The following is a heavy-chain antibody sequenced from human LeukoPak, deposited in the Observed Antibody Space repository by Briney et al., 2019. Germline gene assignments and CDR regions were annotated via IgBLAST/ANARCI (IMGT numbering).Heavy chain of an antibody. CDR3: ARXQEGFDY. CDR2: IYPRDGST. V-gene: IGHV1-46*01. CDR1: GYTFTSNY. J-gene: IGHJ4*01. Sequence: GASVKVSCKASGYTFTSNYIHWVRQAPGQGLEWMGMIYPRDGSTSYAQKFQGRVTVTRDTSTSTVHMELSGLRSEDTAVYYCARXQEGFDYWGXXTXVTVSS.